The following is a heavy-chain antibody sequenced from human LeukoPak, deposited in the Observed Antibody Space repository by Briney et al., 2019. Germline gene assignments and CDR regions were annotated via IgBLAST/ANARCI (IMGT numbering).Heavy chain of an antibody. J-gene: IGHJ4*02. V-gene: IGHV4-34*01. CDR3: ARAVTTSFLSYFDY. D-gene: IGHD4-17*01. CDR1: GGSFSGYY. CDR2: INHSGST. Sequence: SETLSLTCAVYGGSFSGYYWIWIRQPPGKGLEWIGEINHSGSTNYNPSLKSRVTISVDTSKNQFSLKLSSVTAADTAVYYCARAVTTSFLSYFDYWGQGTLVTVSS.